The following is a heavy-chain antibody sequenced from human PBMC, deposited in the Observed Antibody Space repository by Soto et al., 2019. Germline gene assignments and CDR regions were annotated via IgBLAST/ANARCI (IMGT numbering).Heavy chain of an antibody. CDR2: IKQDGSEK. V-gene: IGHV3-7*01. J-gene: IGHJ4*02. CDR3: AREGDYIWGSYRYSYLDW. Sequence: EVQLVESGGGLVKPGGSLRLACAGSGFLFRNFWMSWVRQATGKGLEWVANIKQDGSEKYYVDSVKGRFTVSRDNAKNSLYLQMNSLRAEDTAVYFCAREGDYIWGSYRYSYLDWWGQGTLVTVSS. CDR1: GFLFRNFW. D-gene: IGHD3-16*02.